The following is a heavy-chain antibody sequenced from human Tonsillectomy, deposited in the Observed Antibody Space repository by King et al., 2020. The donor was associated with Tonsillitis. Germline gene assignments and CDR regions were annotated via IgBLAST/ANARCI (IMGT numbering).Heavy chain of an antibody. V-gene: IGHV3-9*01. CDR3: AKDKSEGSGYYPNTGWNYYFDY. CDR2: ISWNSGSI. D-gene: IGHD3-22*01. J-gene: IGHJ4*02. CDR1: GFTFDDYA. Sequence: VQLVESGGGLVQPGRSLRLSCAASGFTFDDYAMHWVRQAPGKGLEWVSGISWNSGSIGYADSVKGRFTISRDNAKNSLYLQMNSLRAADTALYYCAKDKSEGSGYYPNTGWNYYFDYWGQGTPVTVSS.